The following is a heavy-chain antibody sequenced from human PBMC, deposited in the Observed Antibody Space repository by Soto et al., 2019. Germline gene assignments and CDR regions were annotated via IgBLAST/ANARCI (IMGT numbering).Heavy chain of an antibody. V-gene: IGHV3-53*04. CDR1: GFTVSSNY. CDR2: IYSGGST. D-gene: IGHD5-18*01. Sequence: GGSLRLSCAASGFTVSSNYMSWVRQAPGKGLEWVSVIYSGGSTYYADSVKGRFTIYRHKSKNTLYRQMNSLRAEDTAVYYCASDRIDVPDTGVEYYYYMDVWGKGTTVTVSS. CDR3: ASDRIDVPDTGVEYYYYMDV. J-gene: IGHJ6*03.